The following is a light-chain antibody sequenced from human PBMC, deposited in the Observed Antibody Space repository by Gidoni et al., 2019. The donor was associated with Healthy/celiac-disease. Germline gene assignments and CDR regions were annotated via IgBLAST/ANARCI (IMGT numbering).Light chain of an antibody. V-gene: IGKV1-5*01. CDR1: QSISSW. CDR2: DAS. Sequence: DIQMTQSPSTLSASVGDRVTITCRASQSISSWLAWYQQKPGKAPKLLIDDASSLESGVPSRFSGSGSGTEFTLTISSLQPDEFATYYCQQYNSYSPLTFGGGTKVEIK. J-gene: IGKJ4*01. CDR3: QQYNSYSPLT.